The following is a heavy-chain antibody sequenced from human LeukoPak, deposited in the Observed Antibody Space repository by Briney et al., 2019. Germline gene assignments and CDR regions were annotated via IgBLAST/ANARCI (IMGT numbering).Heavy chain of an antibody. CDR1: GFTFNSNA. Sequence: PGGSLRLSCVASGFTFNSNAMNWVRQAPGKGLEYVSGISSNGGSTKYADLVKDRFTISRDNSKNTLYLQMRSLRPEDTAVFYCVRDSGSGPTDYWGQGTLVTVSS. J-gene: IGHJ4*02. D-gene: IGHD3-10*01. CDR3: VRDSGSGPTDY. CDR2: ISSNGGST. V-gene: IGHV3-64D*09.